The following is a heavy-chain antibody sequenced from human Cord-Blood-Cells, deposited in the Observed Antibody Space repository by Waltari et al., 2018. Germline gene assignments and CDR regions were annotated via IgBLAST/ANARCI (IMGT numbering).Heavy chain of an antibody. Sequence: QVQLVQSGAEVKKPGSSVTVSCKASGGTFSSYAISWVRQAPGQGLEGMGGSIPIFGTANDAQKFQGRVTITADESTSTAYMELSSLRSEDTAVYYCARVGYSSSSLDAFDIWGQGTMVTVSS. CDR3: ARVGYSSSSLDAFDI. J-gene: IGHJ3*02. CDR1: GGTFSSYA. CDR2: SIPIFGTA. V-gene: IGHV1-69*01. D-gene: IGHD6-6*01.